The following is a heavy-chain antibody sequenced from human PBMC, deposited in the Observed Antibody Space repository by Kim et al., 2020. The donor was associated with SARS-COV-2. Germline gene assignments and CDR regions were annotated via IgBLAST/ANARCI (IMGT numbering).Heavy chain of an antibody. V-gene: IGHV4-34*01. CDR2: INHSGAT. D-gene: IGHD3-3*01. CDR3: ARGRAGVGPSPIMGLGPYYDYYALAV. Sequence: SETLSLTCAVYVGSFSGYDWTWIRQSPGKGLEWIGEINHSGATNFNPSLQSRVAMSVDTSKNQFSLRLKSVTAADTALYFCARGRAGVGPSPIMGLGPYYDYYALAVWGQGTTVSVSS. J-gene: IGHJ6*02. CDR1: VGSFSGYD.